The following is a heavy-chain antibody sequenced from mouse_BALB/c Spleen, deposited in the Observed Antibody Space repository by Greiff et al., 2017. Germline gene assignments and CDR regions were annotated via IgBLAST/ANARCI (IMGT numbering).Heavy chain of an antibody. CDR1: GFTFSDYY. Sequence: EVKLVESGGGLVKPGGSLKLSCAASGFTFSDYYMYWVRQTPEKRLEWVATISDGGSYTYYPDSVKGRFTISRDNAKNSLYLQLSSLKSEDTAMYYCARGPPLRKWGQGTLVTVSA. V-gene: IGHV5-4*02. J-gene: IGHJ3*02. CDR2: ISDGGSYT. CDR3: ARGPPLRK.